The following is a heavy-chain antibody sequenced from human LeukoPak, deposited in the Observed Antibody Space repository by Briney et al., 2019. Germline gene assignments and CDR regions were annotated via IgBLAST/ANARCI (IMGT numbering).Heavy chain of an antibody. Sequence: GRSLRLSCAASGFTVSSNYMSWVRQAPGKGLEWVSVIYSGGSTYYADSVKGRSTISRHNSKNTLYLQMNSLRAEDTAVYYCARVRGSCFDYWGQGTLVTVSS. J-gene: IGHJ4*02. V-gene: IGHV3-53*04. CDR1: GFTVSSNY. D-gene: IGHD2-15*01. CDR2: IYSGGST. CDR3: ARVRGSCFDY.